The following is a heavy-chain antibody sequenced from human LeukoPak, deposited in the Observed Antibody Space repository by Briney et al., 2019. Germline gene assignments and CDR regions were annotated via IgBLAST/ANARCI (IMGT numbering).Heavy chain of an antibody. CDR3: TTEYYGGLDY. CDR2: IRSNSDGGTT. V-gene: IGHV3-15*07. D-gene: IGHD3-16*01. J-gene: IGHJ4*02. Sequence: GGSLRLSCATSGFTFSNAWMNWVRQAPGKGLEWVGRIRSNSDGGTTDYAAPVKGRFTISRDDSKRTVYLQMNSLKTEDTAVYFCTTEYYGGLDYWGQGTLVTVSS. CDR1: GFTFSNAW.